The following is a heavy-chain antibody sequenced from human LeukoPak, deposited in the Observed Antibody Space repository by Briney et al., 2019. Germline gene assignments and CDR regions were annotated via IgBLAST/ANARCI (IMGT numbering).Heavy chain of an antibody. V-gene: IGHV3-74*01. CDR3: ARDGSLPDY. Sequence: GGSLRLSCAASGFTFSSYWMHWVRQAPGKGLVWASRIHTDASTTSYADSVKGRFTISRDNAKNTLYLQMNSLRAEDTAVYYCARDGSLPDYWGQGTLVTVSS. CDR1: GFTFSSYW. J-gene: IGHJ4*02. CDR2: IHTDASTT.